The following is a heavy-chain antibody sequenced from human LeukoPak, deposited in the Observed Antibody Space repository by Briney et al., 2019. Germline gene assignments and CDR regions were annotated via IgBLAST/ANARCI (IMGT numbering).Heavy chain of an antibody. CDR2: ISYDGSNK. CDR3: AKEKPYYYGSGSPYYYYGMDV. V-gene: IGHV3-30*04. D-gene: IGHD3-10*01. J-gene: IGHJ6*02. Sequence: GGSLRLSCAASGFTFSSYAMHWVRQAPGKGLEWVAVISYDGSNKYYADSVKGRFTISRDNSKNTLYLQMNSLRAEDTAVYYCAKEKPYYYGSGSPYYYYGMDVWGQGTTVTVSS. CDR1: GFTFSSYA.